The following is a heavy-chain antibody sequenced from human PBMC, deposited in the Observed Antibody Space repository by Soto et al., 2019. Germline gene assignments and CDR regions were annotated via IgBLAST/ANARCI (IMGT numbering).Heavy chain of an antibody. J-gene: IGHJ4*02. CDR1: GGSISSSSYY. V-gene: IGHV4-39*01. CDR2: IYYSGST. CDR3: ARYPTYSYKGPFDY. D-gene: IGHD2-15*01. Sequence: PSEALSLTCTVSGGSISSSSYYWGWIRQPPGKGLEWIGSIYYSGSTYYNPSLKSRVTISVDTSKNQFSLKLSSVTAADTAVYYCARYPTYSYKGPFDYWGQGTLVTVSS.